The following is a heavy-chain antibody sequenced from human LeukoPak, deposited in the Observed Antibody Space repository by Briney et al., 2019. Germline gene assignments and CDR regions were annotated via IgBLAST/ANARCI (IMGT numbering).Heavy chain of an antibody. CDR2: IQYDGSNK. D-gene: IGHD6-19*01. V-gene: IGHV3-30*02. CDR3: ASIQIAVAGHDY. CDR1: GFIFSSYG. Sequence: GGSLRLSCVAPGFIFSSYGMHWVRQAPGKGLEWVAYIQYDGSNKQYADSVKGRFTISRDNAKNSLYLQMNSLRAEDTAVYYCASIQIAVAGHDYWGQGTLVTVSS. J-gene: IGHJ4*02.